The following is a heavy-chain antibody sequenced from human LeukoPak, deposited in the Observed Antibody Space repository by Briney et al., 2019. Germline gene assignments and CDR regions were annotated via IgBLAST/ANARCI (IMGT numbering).Heavy chain of an antibody. Sequence: PSETLSLTCTVSGGSISSSSYYWGWIRQPPGKGLEWIGSIYYSGSTYYNPSLKSRVTISVDTSKNQFSLKLSSVTAADTAVYYCARYCSSTSCSAYYYYYYGMDVWGQGTTVTVSS. CDR1: GGSISSSSYY. V-gene: IGHV4-39*07. CDR2: IYYSGST. J-gene: IGHJ6*02. D-gene: IGHD2-2*01. CDR3: ARYCSSTSCSAYYYYYYGMDV.